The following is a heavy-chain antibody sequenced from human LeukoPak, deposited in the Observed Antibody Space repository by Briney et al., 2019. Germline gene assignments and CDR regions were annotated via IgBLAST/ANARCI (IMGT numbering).Heavy chain of an antibody. Sequence: GGSLRLSCTASGFTFNFYSMNWVRQAPGKGLEWVSAISSSSSYTYYADSVKGRFTISRDDAKNSLYLQTNSLRAEDTAVYYCARDPRSGSYDYWGQGTLVTVSS. CDR1: GFTFNFYS. J-gene: IGHJ4*02. CDR3: ARDPRSGSYDY. D-gene: IGHD1-26*01. V-gene: IGHV3-21*01. CDR2: ISSSSSYT.